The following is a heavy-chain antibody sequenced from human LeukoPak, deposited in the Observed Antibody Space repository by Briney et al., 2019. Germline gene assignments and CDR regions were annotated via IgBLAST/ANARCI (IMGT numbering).Heavy chain of an antibody. CDR3: ASGGYCSGGSCYSLCAY. V-gene: IGHV1-69*06. D-gene: IGHD2-15*01. Sequence: ASVKVSCKASGGTFSSYAISWVRQAPGQGLEWMGGIIPIFGTANYAQKFQGRVTITADKSTSTAYMELSSLRSEDTAVYYCASGGYCSGGSCYSLCAYWGQGTLVTVSS. J-gene: IGHJ4*02. CDR2: IIPIFGTA. CDR1: GGTFSSYA.